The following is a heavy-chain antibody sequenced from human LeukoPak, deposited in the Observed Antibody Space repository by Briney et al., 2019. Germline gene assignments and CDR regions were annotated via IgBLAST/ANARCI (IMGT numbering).Heavy chain of an antibody. Sequence: GGSLRLSCAADGFTFTNSWIASVRQAPGKGLEWVDNIKQEGSTKHYVDSRKGQFTISKDNPKNSLYLQRNSLRADDTAGYYGSRDTDGSLDYWGQGILVTVAS. CDR3: SRDTDGSLDY. J-gene: IGHJ4*02. D-gene: IGHD1-26*01. CDR1: GFTFTNSW. V-gene: IGHV3-7*01. CDR2: IKQEGSTK.